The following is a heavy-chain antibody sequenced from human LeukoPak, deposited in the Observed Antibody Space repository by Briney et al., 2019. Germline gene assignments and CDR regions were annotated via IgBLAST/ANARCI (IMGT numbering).Heavy chain of an antibody. CDR2: IKQDGSEK. V-gene: IGHV3-7*01. Sequence: GGSLRLSCAASGFTFSTYWMSWVRQAPGKGLEWVANIKQDGSEKYYVDSVKGRFTISKDNAKNSLFLQMNSLRAEDTAVYYCARDLSRSFSMIRGLIQHREFDFWGRGTLVTVSS. CDR3: ARDLSRSFSMIRGLIQHREFDF. J-gene: IGHJ4*02. CDR1: GFTFSTYW. D-gene: IGHD3-10*01.